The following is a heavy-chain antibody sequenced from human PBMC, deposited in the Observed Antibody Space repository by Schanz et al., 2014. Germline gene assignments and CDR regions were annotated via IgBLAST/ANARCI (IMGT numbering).Heavy chain of an antibody. J-gene: IGHJ4*02. D-gene: IGHD6-25*01. CDR3: AKVRYSSGWRGDYFDE. CDR1: GFSFGTYA. CDR2: ISASGGDT. Sequence: EVHLLESGGGLVQPGGSLRLSCAASGFSFGTYAMSWVRQAPGKGLEWVSAISASGGDTYYADSVKGRFTISRDNSKNTLYLQMNSLRAEDTAVYYCAKVRYSSGWRGDYFDEWGQGTLVTVAS. V-gene: IGHV3-23*01.